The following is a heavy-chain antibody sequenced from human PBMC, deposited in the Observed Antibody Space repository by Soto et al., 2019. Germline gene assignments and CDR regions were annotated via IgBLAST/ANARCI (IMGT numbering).Heavy chain of an antibody. CDR3: ARDAYGSGSYSYYYGMDV. CDR1: GGSISSGDYY. J-gene: IGHJ6*02. CDR2: IYYSGST. Sequence: SETLSLTCTVSGGSISSGDYYWSWIRQPPGKGLEWIGYIYYSGSTYYNPSLKSRVTISVDTSKNQLSLKLSSVTAADTAVYYCARDAYGSGSYSYYYGMDVWGQGTTVTVSS. D-gene: IGHD3-10*01. V-gene: IGHV4-30-4*01.